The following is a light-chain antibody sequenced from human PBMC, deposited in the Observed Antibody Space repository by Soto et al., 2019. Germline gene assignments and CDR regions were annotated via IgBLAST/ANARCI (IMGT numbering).Light chain of an antibody. J-gene: IGLJ1*01. V-gene: IGLV2-14*01. CDR1: RRDVGGYNY. CDR3: SSYTISNTLPFV. CDR2: GVT. Sequence: QSVLTQPASVSGSPGQSITISCTGTRRDVGGYNYVSWYQQYPGKSPKLLIYGVTHRPSGVSNRFSGSKSGNTASLTISGLQAEDEADYDCSSYTISNTLPFVFGTGTKVTVL.